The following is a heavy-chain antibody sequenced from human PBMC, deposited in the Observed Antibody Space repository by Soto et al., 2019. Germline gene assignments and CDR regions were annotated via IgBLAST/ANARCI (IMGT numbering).Heavy chain of an antibody. Sequence: GGSLRLSCAASGFTFSSYGMSWVRQAPGKGLEWVSAISHSGGNTYYADSVKGRFTISRDNSKNTLYLQMNSLRAEDTAVYYCATFIFCSSTTCYGREGGYWGQGTLVTVSS. CDR1: GFTFSSYG. CDR2: ISHSGGNT. D-gene: IGHD2-2*01. CDR3: ATFIFCSSTTCYGREGGY. J-gene: IGHJ4*02. V-gene: IGHV3-23*01.